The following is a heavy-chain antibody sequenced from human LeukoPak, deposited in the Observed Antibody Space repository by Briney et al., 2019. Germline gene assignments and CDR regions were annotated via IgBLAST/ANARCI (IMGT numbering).Heavy chain of an antibody. CDR1: GYTFTSYY. Sequence: GSVKVSCKASGYTFTSYYMHWVRQAPGQGLEWMGIINPSGGSTSYAQKFQGRVTMTRDTSTSTVYMELSSLRSEDTAVYYRARRAAAGHDAFDIWGQGTMVTVSS. J-gene: IGHJ3*02. CDR3: ARRAAAGHDAFDI. V-gene: IGHV1-46*01. CDR2: INPSGGST. D-gene: IGHD6-13*01.